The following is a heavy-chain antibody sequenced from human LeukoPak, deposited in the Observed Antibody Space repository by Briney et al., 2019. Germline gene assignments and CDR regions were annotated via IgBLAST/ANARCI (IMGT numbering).Heavy chain of an antibody. CDR1: GFTFSSYA. V-gene: IGHV3-23*01. D-gene: IGHD6-13*01. J-gene: IGHJ3*02. Sequence: GGSLRLSCAASGFTFSSYAMSWVRQAPGKGLEWVSAISGSGGSTYYADSVKGRFTISRDNSKNTLYLQMNSLRAEDTAVYYCAGQQLVREDAFDIWGQGTMVTVSS. CDR3: AGQQLVREDAFDI. CDR2: ISGSGGST.